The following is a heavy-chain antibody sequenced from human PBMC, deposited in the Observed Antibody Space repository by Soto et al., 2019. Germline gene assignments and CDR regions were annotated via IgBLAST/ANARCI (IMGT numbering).Heavy chain of an antibody. CDR1: GYTFTTYW. CDR3: ARRNDAFDI. Sequence: LGESLKISCKGSGYTFTTYWIGWVRQMPGKGLEWMAIIYPGDSDTRYSPSFQGQVAISADKSTSTAYLQWSSLKASDTAMYYCARRNDAFDIWGQGTMVTVSS. V-gene: IGHV5-51*01. J-gene: IGHJ3*02. CDR2: IYPGDSDT.